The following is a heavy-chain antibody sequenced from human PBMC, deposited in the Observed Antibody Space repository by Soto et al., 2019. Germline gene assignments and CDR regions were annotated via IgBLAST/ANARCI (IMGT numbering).Heavy chain of an antibody. J-gene: IGHJ4*02. D-gene: IGHD3-10*01. V-gene: IGHV3-74*01. CDR2: ISPDGRTT. CDR1: GFSFRHYF. Sequence: GGSLSLSCAASGFSFRHYFLHWVRQAPGRGLVWVSRISPDGRTTTYADSVKGRFTISRDNAKSTLYLQMNSLTVEDGAVYYCADSWIPTSYWGPGTRVTVSA. CDR3: ADSWIPTSY.